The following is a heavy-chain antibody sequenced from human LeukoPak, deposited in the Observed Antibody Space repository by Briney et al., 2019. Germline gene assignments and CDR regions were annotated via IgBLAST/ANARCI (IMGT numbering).Heavy chain of an antibody. J-gene: IGHJ4*02. D-gene: IGHD1-1*01. V-gene: IGHV4-4*07. CDR2: IYTSGST. Sequence: KPSETLSLTCSVSGGSISSYYWSWIRQPAGKGLEWIGRIYTSGSTNYNPSLKSRVTISVDTSKNQFSLKLSSVTAADTAVYYCANTNDRDGDFNGDCWGQGTLVTVSS. CDR1: GGSISSYY. CDR3: ANTNDRDGDFNGDC.